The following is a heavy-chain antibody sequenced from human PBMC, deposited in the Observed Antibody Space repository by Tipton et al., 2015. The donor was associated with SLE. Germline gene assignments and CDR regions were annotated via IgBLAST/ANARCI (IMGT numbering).Heavy chain of an antibody. D-gene: IGHD2-15*01. CDR2: INTDNGNT. CDR3: ARDLGYCTGGSCFQYY. CDR1: GYSFTTYA. J-gene: IGHJ4*02. Sequence: QLVQSEAEVKKPGSSVKVSCKTSGYSFTTYAISWVRQAPGQGLEWMGWINTDNGNTNYAQKFQGRVTMTTDTSTSTAYMELRSLRSDDTAVYYCARDLGYCTGGSCFQYYWGQGTLVTVSS. V-gene: IGHV1-18*01.